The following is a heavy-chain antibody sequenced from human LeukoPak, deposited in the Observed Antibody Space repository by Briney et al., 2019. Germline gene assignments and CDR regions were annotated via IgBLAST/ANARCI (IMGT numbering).Heavy chain of an antibody. CDR1: GYTFTSYA. Sequence: ASVKVSCKASGYTFTSYAMHWVRQAPGQRLEWMGWINAGNGNTKYSQKFQGRVTITRDTSASTAYMELSSLRSEDTAAYYCARGNIVVVPAAMYLRTQLFDYWGQGTLVTVSS. D-gene: IGHD2-2*01. V-gene: IGHV1-3*01. CDR2: INAGNGNT. J-gene: IGHJ4*02. CDR3: ARGNIVVVPAAMYLRTQLFDY.